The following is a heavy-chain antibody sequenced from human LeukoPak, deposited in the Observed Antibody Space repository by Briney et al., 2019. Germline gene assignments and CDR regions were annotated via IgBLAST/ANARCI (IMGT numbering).Heavy chain of an antibody. CDR2: ISSSSSTV. Sequence: GGSLRLPCAASGFTFSSYSMNWVRQAPGKGLEWVSYISSSSSTVYYADSVKGRFTISRDNAKNSLYLQMNSLRAEDTAVYYCARGSGDGYNSWGQGTLVTVSS. V-gene: IGHV3-48*01. CDR1: GFTFSSYS. CDR3: ARGSGDGYNS. J-gene: IGHJ5*02. D-gene: IGHD5-24*01.